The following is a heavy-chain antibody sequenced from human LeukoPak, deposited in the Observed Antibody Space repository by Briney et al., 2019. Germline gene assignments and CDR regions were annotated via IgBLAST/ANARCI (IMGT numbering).Heavy chain of an antibody. CDR3: AKDAEHSSGWYPGN. CDR1: GFSFSGSP. Sequence: GGSLKLSCAASGFSFSGSPIHWVRQASGKGLEWVARIRSKANNYATRYAESVKGRFTISRDNSKNTLYLQMNSLRDEDTAVYYCAKDAEHSSGWYPGNWGQGTLVIVSS. J-gene: IGHJ4*02. D-gene: IGHD6-13*01. CDR2: IRSKANNYAT. V-gene: IGHV3-73*01.